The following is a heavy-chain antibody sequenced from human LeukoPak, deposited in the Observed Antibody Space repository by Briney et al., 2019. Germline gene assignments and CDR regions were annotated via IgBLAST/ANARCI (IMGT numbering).Heavy chain of an antibody. J-gene: IGHJ1*01. CDR3: ATYSSLNRREFQY. V-gene: IGHV3-7*01. Sequence: QAGGSLRLSCEGSGFTFSNYWMGWVRQAPGKGLQWVANIKTDGSEKHYVDSVKGRFTISRDNAKNSLYLQMNSLRAEDTAVYYCATYSSLNRREFQYWGQGTLLTVSS. CDR1: GFTFSNYW. CDR2: IKTDGSEK. D-gene: IGHD3-22*01.